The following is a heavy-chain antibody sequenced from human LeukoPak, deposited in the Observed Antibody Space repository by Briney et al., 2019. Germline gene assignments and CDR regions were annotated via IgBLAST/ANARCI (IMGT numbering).Heavy chain of an antibody. CDR1: GFPFSSYW. J-gene: IGHJ6*02. Sequence: GGSLRLSCVASGFPFSSYWMTWVRQAPGKGLEWVANIKQDGSKKSYVDSVKGRFTISRDNAKNSLYLQMNSLRAEDTAIYYCTRGGGLDVWGQGATVTVSS. V-gene: IGHV3-7*04. CDR2: IKQDGSKK. CDR3: TRGGGLDV.